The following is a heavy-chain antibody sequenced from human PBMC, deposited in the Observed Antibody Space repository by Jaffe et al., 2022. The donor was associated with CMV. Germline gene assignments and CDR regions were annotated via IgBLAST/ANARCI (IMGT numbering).Heavy chain of an antibody. CDR2: ISGYNGNT. CDR1: GYTFTSYA. CDR3: ARVPGGYSINWFTDY. V-gene: IGHV1-18*04. Sequence: QVHLVQSGDEVKKPGASVKVSCKASGYTFTSYALSWVRQAPGQGLEWMGWISGYNGNTNYAQKFQGRVTMTRDTSTSTAYMDLTSLRSDDTAVYYCARVPGGYSINWFTDYWGQGTLVTVSS. J-gene: IGHJ4*02. D-gene: IGHD6-13*01.